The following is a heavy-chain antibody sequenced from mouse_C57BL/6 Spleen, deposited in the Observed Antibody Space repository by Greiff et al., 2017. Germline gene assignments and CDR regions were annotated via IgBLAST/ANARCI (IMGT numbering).Heavy chain of an antibody. V-gene: IGHV1-42*01. D-gene: IGHD1-1*01. CDR3: ARYHYGSTPWYFDV. CDR1: GYSFTGYY. CDR2: INPSTGGT. J-gene: IGHJ1*03. Sequence: VQLKQSGPELVKPGASVKISCKASGYSFTGYYMNWVKQSPEKSLEWIGEINPSTGGTTYNQKFKAKATLTVDKSSSTAYMQLKSLTSEDSAVYYCARYHYGSTPWYFDVWGTGTTVTVSS.